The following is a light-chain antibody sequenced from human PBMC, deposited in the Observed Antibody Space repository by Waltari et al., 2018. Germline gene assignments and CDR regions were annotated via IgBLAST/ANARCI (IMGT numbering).Light chain of an antibody. J-gene: IGKJ1*01. V-gene: IGKV1-5*03. Sequence: DIQMTQSPSTLSASVGDRVTITCRASQNIKIWLTWYQQKPGKAPNLLIYKASSLQSGVPSRCSGRGSVTEFALTINRLQPDDFATYYCQQYDTYPWTFGHGTKVEIK. CDR3: QQYDTYPWT. CDR1: QNIKIW. CDR2: KAS.